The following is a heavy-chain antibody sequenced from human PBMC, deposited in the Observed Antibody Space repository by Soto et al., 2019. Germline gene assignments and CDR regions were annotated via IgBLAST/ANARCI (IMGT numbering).Heavy chain of an antibody. D-gene: IGHD4-17*01. V-gene: IGHV1-69*02. CDR3: ANRLGEYGYYCYGMDV. CDR1: GGTFSSYT. J-gene: IGHJ6*02. CDR2: IIPILGIA. Sequence: QVQLVQSGAEVKKPGSSVKVSCKAAGGTFSSYTISWVRQAPGQGLEWMGRIIPILGIANYAQKFQGRVTITADKSTRKDDMELSSLRSEDTAVYFCANRLGEYGYYCYGMDVWGQGTPVTVSS.